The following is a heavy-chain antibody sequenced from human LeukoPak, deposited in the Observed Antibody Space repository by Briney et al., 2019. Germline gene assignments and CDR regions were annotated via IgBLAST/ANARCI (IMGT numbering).Heavy chain of an antibody. D-gene: IGHD3-22*01. CDR2: IYHSGST. V-gene: IGHV4-38-2*02. J-gene: IGHJ4*02. CDR3: ARTVQKKIVVVIEVIFDY. Sequence: SETLSLTCTVSGYSISSGYYWGWIRQPPGKGLEWIGSIYHSGSTYYNPSLKSRVTISVDTSKNQFSLKLSSVTAADTAVYYCARTVQKKIVVVIEVIFDYWGQGTLVTVSS. CDR1: GYSISSGYY.